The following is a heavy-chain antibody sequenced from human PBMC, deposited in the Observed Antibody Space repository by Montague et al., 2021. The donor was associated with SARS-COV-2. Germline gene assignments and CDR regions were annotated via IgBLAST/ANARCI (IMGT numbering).Heavy chain of an antibody. Sequence: SETLSLTCTVSGGSITSSAYFWSWIRQSPGKGLEWIGTIYYSGNTYSNPSLKSRLTISMDTSKSQVSPKLSSVTAADTAVYYCARHTSERITMVQAFDIWGQGTMVTVSS. J-gene: IGHJ3*02. D-gene: IGHD3-10*01. CDR2: IYYSGNT. CDR3: ARHTSERITMVQAFDI. V-gene: IGHV4-39*01. CDR1: GGSITSSAYF.